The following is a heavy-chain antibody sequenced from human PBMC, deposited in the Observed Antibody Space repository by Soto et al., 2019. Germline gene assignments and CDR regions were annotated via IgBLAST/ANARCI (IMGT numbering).Heavy chain of an antibody. Sequence: SETLSLTCPVSGGSISSYYWSWIRQPAGKGLEWIRRIYTSGSTNYNPSLKSRVTMSVDTSKNQFSLKLSSVTAADTAVYYCARDLYYYDSSGYYDAFDIWGQGTMVTVS. V-gene: IGHV4-4*07. D-gene: IGHD3-22*01. CDR3: ARDLYYYDSSGYYDAFDI. J-gene: IGHJ3*02. CDR1: GGSISSYY. CDR2: IYTSGST.